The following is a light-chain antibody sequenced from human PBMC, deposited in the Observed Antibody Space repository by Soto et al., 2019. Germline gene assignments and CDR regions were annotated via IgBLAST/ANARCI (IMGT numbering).Light chain of an antibody. J-gene: IGKJ2*01. CDR2: DAS. Sequence: EIALTQSPATLSLSPGERATLSCRANRTVFNFLIWYQQKPGQAPRLLIYDASNRATDIPARFSGTGSGTDFRLTISSLEPEDFALYFCPHRAIWPYTFGPGTQLEIK. CDR1: RTVFNF. CDR3: PHRAIWPYT. V-gene: IGKV3-11*01.